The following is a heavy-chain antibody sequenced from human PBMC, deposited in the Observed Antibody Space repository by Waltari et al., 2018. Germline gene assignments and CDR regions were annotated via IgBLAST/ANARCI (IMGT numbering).Heavy chain of an antibody. J-gene: IGHJ4*02. CDR1: GGSISSSSYY. CDR2: IYYSGSN. CDR3: ARDTGGTGFDY. D-gene: IGHD1-1*01. Sequence: QLQLQESGPGLVKPSETLSLTCTVSGGSISSSSYYWGWIRQPPGKGLEWIGSIYYSGSNYYNTSLKSRVTISVDTSKNQFSLKLSSVTAADTAVYYCARDTGGTGFDYWGQGTLVTVSS. V-gene: IGHV4-39*07.